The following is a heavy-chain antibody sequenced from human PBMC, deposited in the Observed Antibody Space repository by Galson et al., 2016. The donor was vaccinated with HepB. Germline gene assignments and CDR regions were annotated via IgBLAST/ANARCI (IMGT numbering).Heavy chain of an antibody. Sequence: SLRLSCAASGFALSSYNMNWVRQAPGKGLERISYISGGSYTINYAGSVKGRFTISRDNARNSLYLQMNSPRNDDTAVYYCTRGLHVDLSGWYFDLWGRGALVTVSS. CDR2: ISGGSYTI. V-gene: IGHV3-48*02. CDR3: TRGLHVDLSGWYFDL. J-gene: IGHJ2*01. CDR1: GFALSSYN. D-gene: IGHD3-10*01.